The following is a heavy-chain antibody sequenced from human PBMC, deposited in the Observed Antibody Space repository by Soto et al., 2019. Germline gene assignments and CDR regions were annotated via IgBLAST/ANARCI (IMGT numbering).Heavy chain of an antibody. J-gene: IGHJ4*02. Sequence: EAHLLESGGGLVQPGGSLRLSCAASGFTFRYFAMSWVRQAPGKGLEWVSTINDSGGKTNYADSVKGRFTMSRDTSKDYLFLQLISLRAEDTAIYYCAKERGDSTDKVFEDWGQGTLVTVSS. CDR3: AKERGDSTDKVFED. V-gene: IGHV3-23*01. CDR2: INDSGGKT. CDR1: GFTFRYFA. D-gene: IGHD2-21*01.